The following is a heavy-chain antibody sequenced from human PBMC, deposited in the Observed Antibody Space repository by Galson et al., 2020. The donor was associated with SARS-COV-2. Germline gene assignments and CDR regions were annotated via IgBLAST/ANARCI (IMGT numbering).Heavy chain of an antibody. CDR3: ARPYYFYMDV. Sequence: SETLSLTCGISGSSISSGSWWSWVRQPPGQGLEWIGEISHSGYTNYNPSLESRVTISVDKSNNQFSLKLTSVTAADTAVYYCARPYYFYMDVWGQGTTVTVSS. CDR1: GSSISSGSW. J-gene: IGHJ6*03. CDR2: ISHSGYT. V-gene: IGHV4-4*02.